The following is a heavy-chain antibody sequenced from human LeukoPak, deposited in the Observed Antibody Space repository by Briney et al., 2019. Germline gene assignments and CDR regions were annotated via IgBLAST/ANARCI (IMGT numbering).Heavy chain of an antibody. J-gene: IGHJ3*02. V-gene: IGHV3-23*01. CDR1: GDSFTSYW. CDR3: AMKAVPRPRLHDAFDI. CDR2: ISGSGGST. D-gene: IGHD5-24*01. Sequence: GESLKISCRGSGDSFTSYWSGWVRRARGKRLEWVAAISGSGGSTYHADSVKGRFTISRDNSKNTMYLQMNSLRADDTAVYYCAMKAVPRPRLHDAFDIWGQGTMVTVSS.